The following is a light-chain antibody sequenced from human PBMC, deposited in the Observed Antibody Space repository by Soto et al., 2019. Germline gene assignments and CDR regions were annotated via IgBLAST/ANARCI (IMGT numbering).Light chain of an antibody. Sequence: IVMTQSPATLSVSPGERATLSCRASQSVSSSYLAWYQQKPGQPPRLLIYGASSRPTGIPDRFSGSGSGTDFTLAFSRLEPEDFAVYYCQQYGSSSTFGQGTRPAI. CDR3: QQYGSSST. V-gene: IGKV3-20*01. CDR2: GAS. J-gene: IGKJ5*01. CDR1: QSVSSSY.